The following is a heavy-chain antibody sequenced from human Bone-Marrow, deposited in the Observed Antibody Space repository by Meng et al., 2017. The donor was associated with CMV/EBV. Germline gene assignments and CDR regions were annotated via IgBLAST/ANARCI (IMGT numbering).Heavy chain of an antibody. J-gene: IGHJ4*02. CDR3: AREGDSIAARRAFDY. D-gene: IGHD6-6*01. Sequence: SETLSLTCTVSGGSISSYYWSWIRQPPGKGLEWIGYIYYTGNTYYSPSLKSRVSISIDTSKNQFSLRLSSVTAADTAVYYCAREGDSIAARRAFDYWGLGTLVTVSS. V-gene: IGHV4-59*06. CDR2: IYYTGNT. CDR1: GGSISSYY.